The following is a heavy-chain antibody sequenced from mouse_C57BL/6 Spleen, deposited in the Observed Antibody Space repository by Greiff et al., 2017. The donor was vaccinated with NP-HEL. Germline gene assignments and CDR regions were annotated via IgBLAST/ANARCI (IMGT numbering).Heavy chain of an antibody. CDR3: ERIPIITTVVATGTGIRPYYFDY. CDR2: ILPGSGST. CDR1: GYTFTGYW. J-gene: IGHJ2*01. D-gene: IGHD1-1*01. V-gene: IGHV1-9*01. Sequence: QVQLQQSGAELMKPGPSVKLSCKATGYTFTGYWIEWVKQRPGHGLEWIGEILPGSGSTNYNEKFKGKATFTADTSSNTAYMQLSSLTTEDSAIYYCERIPIITTVVATGTGIRPYYFDYWGQGTTLTVSS.